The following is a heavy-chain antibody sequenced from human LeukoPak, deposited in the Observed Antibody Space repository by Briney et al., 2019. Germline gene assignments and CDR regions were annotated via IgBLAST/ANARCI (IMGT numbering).Heavy chain of an antibody. CDR1: GGSISISSYY. CDR3: ARHQYSTTVTLDY. V-gene: IGHV4-39*01. CDR2: IYYSGTT. Sequence: SETLSLTCTVSGGSISISSYYWGWIRQPPGKGLEWIGSIYYSGTTYYNPSLKSRVTMSIDTSKNQFSLKLSSVTAADTAVYYCARHQYSTTVTLDYWGQGTLVTVSS. D-gene: IGHD4-17*01. J-gene: IGHJ4*02.